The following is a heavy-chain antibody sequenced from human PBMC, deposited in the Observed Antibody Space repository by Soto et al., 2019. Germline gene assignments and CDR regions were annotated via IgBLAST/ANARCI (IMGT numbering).Heavy chain of an antibody. J-gene: IGHJ3*01. Sequence: GCSLSLSFAASGFSISDQYIDWVRQAPGKGLEWVGRSRDKPNGYTTEYAASVTGRFTISRHDSENSLFLQMSSLKIEDSAVYYCTRGLRGDPRSDGFDFWGQGTVVTVSS. CDR2: SRDKPNGYTT. D-gene: IGHD3-10*01. CDR1: GFSISDQY. CDR3: TRGLRGDPRSDGFDF. V-gene: IGHV3-72*01.